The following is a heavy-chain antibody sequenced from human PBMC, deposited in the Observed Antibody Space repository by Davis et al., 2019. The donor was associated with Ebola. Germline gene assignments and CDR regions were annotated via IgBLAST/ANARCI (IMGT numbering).Heavy chain of an antibody. CDR2: FDPEDGET. J-gene: IGHJ4*02. V-gene: IGHV1-24*01. CDR3: ARGEKLVAVAGLWEYYFDY. CDR1: GYTLTELS. Sequence: ASVKVSCKVSGYTLTELSMHWVRQAPGKGLEWMGGFDPEDGETIYAQKFQGRITMTEDTSTDTAYMELSSLRSEDTAVYYCARGEKLVAVAGLWEYYFDYWGQGTLVTVSS. D-gene: IGHD6-19*01.